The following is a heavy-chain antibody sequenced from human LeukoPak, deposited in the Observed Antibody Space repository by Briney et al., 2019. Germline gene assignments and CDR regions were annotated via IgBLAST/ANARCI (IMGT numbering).Heavy chain of an antibody. Sequence: GGSLRLSCAASGFTFSDYYMAWMRQAPGKGLEWASYIGDSGSTIFYADSVKGRFTISTGDAKNSLYLQMNSLRAEDTAVYYCARRSHLWFGELTRGDWFDPWGQGTLVTVSS. CDR2: IGDSGSTI. CDR1: GFTFSDYY. D-gene: IGHD3-10*01. V-gene: IGHV3-11*04. J-gene: IGHJ5*02. CDR3: ARRSHLWFGELTRGDWFDP.